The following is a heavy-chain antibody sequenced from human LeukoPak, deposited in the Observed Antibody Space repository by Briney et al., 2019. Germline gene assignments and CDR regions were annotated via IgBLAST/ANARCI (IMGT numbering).Heavy chain of an antibody. V-gene: IGHV3-21*01. CDR3: ARGRPFYDFWSGYLKSAGGGRDY. D-gene: IGHD3-3*01. CDR2: ISSTNGHT. J-gene: IGHJ4*02. CDR1: GFSFSFSN. Sequence: GGSLRLSCAASGFSFSFSNMNWVRQAPGKGLEWVSYISSTNGHTYYADSVNGRFTISRDTAKNTLYLQMNSLRAADTAVYYCARGRPFYDFWSGYLKSAGGGRDYWGQGTLVTVSS.